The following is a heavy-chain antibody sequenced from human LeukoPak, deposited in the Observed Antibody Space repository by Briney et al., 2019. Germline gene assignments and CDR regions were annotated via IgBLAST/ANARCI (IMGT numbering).Heavy chain of an antibody. V-gene: IGHV4-59*01. CDR2: IYYSGST. CDR1: GGSISSYY. J-gene: IGHJ5*02. D-gene: IGHD6-19*01. CDR3: AKASSGRGNWFDP. Sequence: SETLSLTCTVSGGSISSYYWSWIRQPPGKGLEWIAYIYYSGSTNYNPSLKSRVTISVDTSKNQFSLKLSSVTAADTAVYYCAKASSGRGNWFDPWGQGTLVTVSS.